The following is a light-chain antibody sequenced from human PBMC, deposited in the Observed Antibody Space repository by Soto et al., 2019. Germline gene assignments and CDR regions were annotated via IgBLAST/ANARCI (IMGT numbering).Light chain of an antibody. J-gene: IGLJ2*01. CDR3: CSYAGSSTFVVV. CDR1: SSDVGSYNL. CDR2: EGS. V-gene: IGLV2-23*03. Sequence: QSALTQPASVSGSPGQSITISCTGTSSDVGSYNLVSWYQQHPGKAPKLMIYEGSKRPSGVSNRFSGSKSGNTASLTISGIQAEDEADYYCCSYAGSSTFVVVFGGGTKVTVL.